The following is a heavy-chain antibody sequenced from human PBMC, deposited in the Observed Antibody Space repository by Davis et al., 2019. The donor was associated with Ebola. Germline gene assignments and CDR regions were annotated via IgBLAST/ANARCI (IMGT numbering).Heavy chain of an antibody. J-gene: IGHJ5*02. D-gene: IGHD3-16*01. V-gene: IGHV5-51*01. CDR1: GYISTSYW. Sequence: GESLKIPCKVSGYISTSYWIAWVRQTPGKGLESMGSIDPADSENRYRPSLQGQVSISADRSITTAYLQLSSLKASDSATYYCAAGRIGGVMTSPLDPCAREPWSPSPQ. CDR2: IDPADSEN. CDR3: AAGRIGGVMTSPLDP.